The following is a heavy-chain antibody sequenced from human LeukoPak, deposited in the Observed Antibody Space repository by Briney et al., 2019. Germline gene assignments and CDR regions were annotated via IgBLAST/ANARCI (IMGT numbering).Heavy chain of an antibody. J-gene: IGHJ4*02. CDR1: GFTFSYYA. CDR2: TGSGGST. V-gene: IGHV3-23*01. D-gene: IGHD6-19*01. Sequence: PGGSLRLSCAASGFTFSYYAMNWVRQAPGKGLEWVSGTGSGGSTYYADSVKGRFTISRDNSKNTLYLQMNSLIAGDTAVYFCAKDLLHSSLAGIQGDWGQGTLVTVSS. CDR3: AKDLLHSSLAGIQGD.